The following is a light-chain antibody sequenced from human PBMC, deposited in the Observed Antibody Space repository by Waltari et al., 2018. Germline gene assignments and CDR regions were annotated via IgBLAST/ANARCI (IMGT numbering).Light chain of an antibody. V-gene: IGLV1-44*01. J-gene: IGLJ3*02. CDR2: TNR. CDR1: SSNIGANP. Sequence: QSVLTQPPSAAGTPGQRVSISCSGGSSNIGANPVNWYQHLPGSAPKLLIYTNRQRPSGGPGRFSGAKSGTSASLAISGLQLRDEADYYCAAWDDSLDGWVFGGGTRVTVL. CDR3: AAWDDSLDGWV.